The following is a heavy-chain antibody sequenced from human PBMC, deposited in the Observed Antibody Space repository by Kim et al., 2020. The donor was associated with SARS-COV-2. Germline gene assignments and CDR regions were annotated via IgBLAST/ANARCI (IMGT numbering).Heavy chain of an antibody. Sequence: SVKVSCKASGGTFSSYAISWVRQAPGQGLEWMGGIIPIFGTANYAQKFQGRVTITADESTSTAYMELSSLRSEDTAVYYCARMAPYSSSSTGYDYWGQGTLVTVSS. V-gene: IGHV1-69*13. J-gene: IGHJ4*02. CDR2: IIPIFGTA. CDR1: GGTFSSYA. D-gene: IGHD6-6*01. CDR3: ARMAPYSSSSTGYDY.